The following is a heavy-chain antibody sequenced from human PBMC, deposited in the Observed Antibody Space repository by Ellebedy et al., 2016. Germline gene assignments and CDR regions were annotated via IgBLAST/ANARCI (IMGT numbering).Heavy chain of an antibody. V-gene: IGHV3-43*01. J-gene: IGHJ1*01. CDR1: GLSFDEYT. Sequence: GGSLRLSXAASGLSFDEYTMHWVRQVPGKGLEWVSLISWNGDTTDYADSVKGRFTISRDNSKNSLYLQMDSLTTEDTAFYYCATPGGGVGLWYLHHWGQGTLVSVSS. D-gene: IGHD1-26*01. CDR3: ATPGGGVGLWYLHH. CDR2: ISWNGDTT.